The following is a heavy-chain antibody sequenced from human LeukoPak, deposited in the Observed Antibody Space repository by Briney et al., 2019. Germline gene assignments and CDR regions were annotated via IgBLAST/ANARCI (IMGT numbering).Heavy chain of an antibody. CDR1: GYTFTSYG. D-gene: IGHD2-2*01. V-gene: IGHV1-18*01. CDR3: ARDEVSVVVPAARSDY. CDR2: ISAYNDNT. J-gene: IGHJ4*02. Sequence: ASVKVSCKASGYTFTSYGISWVRQAPGQGLEWMGWISAYNDNTNYAQKLQGRVTMTTDTSTSTAYMELRSLRSDDTAVYYCARDEVSVVVPAARSDYWGQGTLVTVSS.